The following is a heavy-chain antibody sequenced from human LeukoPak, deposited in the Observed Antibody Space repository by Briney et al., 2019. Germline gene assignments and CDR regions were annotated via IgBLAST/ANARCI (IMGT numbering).Heavy chain of an antibody. D-gene: IGHD2-8*01. CDR3: AGTPRMYYGMDV. V-gene: IGHV1-3*01. CDR2: INVGNGNT. Sequence: GASVKVSCKASGYTFTTYAIHWVRQAPGQRLEWMGWINVGNGNTKYSQKFQGRVTITRDTSASTAYMELSSLRSEDTAVYYCAGTPRMYYGMDVWGQGTTVTVSS. CDR1: GYTFTTYA. J-gene: IGHJ6*02.